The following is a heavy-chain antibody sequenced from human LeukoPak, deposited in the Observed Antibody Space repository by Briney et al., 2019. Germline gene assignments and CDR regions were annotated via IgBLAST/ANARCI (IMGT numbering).Heavy chain of an antibody. V-gene: IGHV3-23*01. D-gene: IGHD2-15*01. J-gene: IGHJ4*02. CDR2: ISGSAGST. Sequence: GGSLRLSCAASGFTFSSYAMSWVRQAPGKGLEWVSTISGSAGSTYYADSVKGRFTISRDNSKNTLCLQMTTLRAEDTAVYYCAKARGYCSGASCYSDFDSWGQGTLVTVSS. CDR1: GFTFSSYA. CDR3: AKARGYCSGASCYSDFDS.